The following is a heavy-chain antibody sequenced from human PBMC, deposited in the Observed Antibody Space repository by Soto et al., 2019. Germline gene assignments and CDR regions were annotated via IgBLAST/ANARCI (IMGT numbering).Heavy chain of an antibody. J-gene: IGHJ6*02. V-gene: IGHV3-9*01. CDR2: ISWNSGSI. Sequence: GGSLRLSCAASGFTFDDYAMHWVRQAPGKGLEWVSGISWNSGSIGYADSVKGRFTISRDNAKNSLYLQMNSLRAEDTALYYCAKDMGTDGYNYYYGMDVWGQGTTVTVSS. CDR3: AKDMGTDGYNYYYGMDV. CDR1: GFTFDDYA. D-gene: IGHD5-12*01.